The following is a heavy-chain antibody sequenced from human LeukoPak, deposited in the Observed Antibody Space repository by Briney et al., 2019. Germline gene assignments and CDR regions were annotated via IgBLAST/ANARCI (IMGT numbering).Heavy chain of an antibody. CDR3: ATGYYFDY. CDR2: INHSRST. J-gene: IGHJ4*02. V-gene: IGHV4-34*01. Sequence: SETLSFTCAVYGGSFSGYYWSWIRQPPGKGLEWIGEINHSRSTNYNPSLKSRVTISVDTSKNQFSLKLSSVTAADTAVYYCATGYYFDYWGQGTLVTVSS. CDR1: GGSFSGYY.